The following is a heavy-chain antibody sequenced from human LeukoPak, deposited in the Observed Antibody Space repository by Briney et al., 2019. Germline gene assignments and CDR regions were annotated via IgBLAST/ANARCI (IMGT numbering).Heavy chain of an antibody. V-gene: IGHV3-7*01. CDR1: GFTFSSYA. J-gene: IGHJ4*02. CDR3: AREKFGSSWYEGFDY. CDR2: IKQDGSKQ. D-gene: IGHD6-13*01. Sequence: GGSLRLSCAASGFTFSSYAMSWVRQAPGKGLEWVANIKQDGSKQYFVDSVKGRFTISRYNAKTSLYLQMNSLRAEDTAVYYCAREKFGSSWYEGFDYWGQGTLVTVSS.